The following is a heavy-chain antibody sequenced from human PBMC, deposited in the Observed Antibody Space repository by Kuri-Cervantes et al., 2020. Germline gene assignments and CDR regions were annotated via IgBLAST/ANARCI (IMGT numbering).Heavy chain of an antibody. J-gene: IGHJ3*02. CDR2: IYSGGST. CDR3: ARDFDRAAMPGYAFDI. V-gene: IGHV3-66*01. CDR1: GFTFSSYW. D-gene: IGHD2-2*01. Sequence: GGSLRLSCAASGFTFSSYWMSWVRQAPGKGLEWVSVIYSGGSTYYADSVKGRFTISRDNSKNTLYLQMNSLRAEDTAVYYCARDFDRAAMPGYAFDIWGQGTMVTVAS.